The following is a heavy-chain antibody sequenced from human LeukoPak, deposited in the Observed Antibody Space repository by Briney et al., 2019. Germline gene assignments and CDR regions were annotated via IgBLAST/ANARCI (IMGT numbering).Heavy chain of an antibody. CDR1: GDSVSSNSAA. Sequence: SQTLSLTCAISGDSVSSNSAAWNWIRQSPSRGLEWLGRTYYRSKWYNDYAVSVKSRITINPGTSKNQFSLQLNSVTPEDTAVYYCARADFSSSRPAFDYWGQGTLVTVSS. CDR3: ARADFSSSRPAFDY. V-gene: IGHV6-1*01. D-gene: IGHD6-6*01. J-gene: IGHJ4*02. CDR2: TYYRSKWYN.